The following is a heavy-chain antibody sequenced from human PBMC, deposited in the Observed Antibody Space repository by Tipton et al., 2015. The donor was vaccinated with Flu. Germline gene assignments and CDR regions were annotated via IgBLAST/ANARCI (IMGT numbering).Heavy chain of an antibody. CDR2: IHRSGST. D-gene: IGHD3-10*01. Sequence: TLSLTCSVSGDSVGSNYFWGWIRQPPGKGLEWIANIHRSGSTYHNPSLRSRVTILVDTSKNQFSLRLTSVTAADTAVYYCARDQGFGGGMTYDYFAMDVWGQGTTVTVSS. CDR3: ARDQGFGGGMTYDYFAMDV. V-gene: IGHV4-38-2*02. CDR1: GDSVGSNYF. J-gene: IGHJ6*02.